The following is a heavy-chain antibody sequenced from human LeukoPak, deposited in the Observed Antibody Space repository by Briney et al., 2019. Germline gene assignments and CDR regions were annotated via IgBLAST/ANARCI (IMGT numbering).Heavy chain of an antibody. Sequence: GGSLRLSCAASGSTFSSYEMNWVRQAPGKGLEWVSYISSSAETIYYADSVKGRFTISRDNAKNSLYLQMNSLRAEDTAVYYCARKRIRGLDYWGQGTPVTVSS. CDR1: GSTFSSYE. D-gene: IGHD3-10*01. V-gene: IGHV3-48*03. CDR3: ARKRIRGLDY. CDR2: ISSSAETI. J-gene: IGHJ4*02.